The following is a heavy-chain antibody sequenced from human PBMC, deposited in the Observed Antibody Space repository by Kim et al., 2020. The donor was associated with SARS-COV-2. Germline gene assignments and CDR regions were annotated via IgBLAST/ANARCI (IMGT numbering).Heavy chain of an antibody. Sequence: GGSLRLSCAASGFTFSSYSMNSVRQAPGKGLEWVSSISSSSSYIYYADSVKGRFTISRDNAKNSLYLQMNSLRAEDTAVYYCARSRNDYVWGSYRSYYFDYWGQGTLVTVSS. CDR3: ARSRNDYVWGSYRSYYFDY. J-gene: IGHJ4*02. CDR2: ISSSSSYI. V-gene: IGHV3-21*01. CDR1: GFTFSSYS. D-gene: IGHD3-16*02.